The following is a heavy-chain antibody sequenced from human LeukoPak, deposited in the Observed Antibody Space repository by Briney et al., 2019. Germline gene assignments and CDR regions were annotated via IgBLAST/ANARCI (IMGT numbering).Heavy chain of an antibody. Sequence: PSETLSLTCSVSGVSISSTIYYWGWIRQPPGKGLEWIGSIYYSGNTYYNPSLKSRVTISVDASENQFSLRLSSVTAADTAVYYCARAGGSGSYYKNWFDPWGQGTLVTVSS. J-gene: IGHJ5*02. CDR3: ARAGGSGSYYKNWFDP. CDR2: IYYSGNT. V-gene: IGHV4-39*07. D-gene: IGHD3-10*01. CDR1: GVSISSTIYY.